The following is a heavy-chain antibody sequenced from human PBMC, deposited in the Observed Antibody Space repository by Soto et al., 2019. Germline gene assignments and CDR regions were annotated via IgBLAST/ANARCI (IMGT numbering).Heavy chain of an antibody. CDR1: NFSISSGYY. CDR2: IYRSGTT. Sequence: SETLSLTCVVSNFSISSGYYWGWIRQSPGEGLEWIASIYRSGTTSYNPSLKSRVTISVDPSKNQFSLMLTAVTAADTAVYYCARTHSGSYYSVFNYWGRGSLVTVYS. J-gene: IGHJ4*02. V-gene: IGHV4-38-2*01. D-gene: IGHD1-26*01. CDR3: ARTHSGSYYSVFNY.